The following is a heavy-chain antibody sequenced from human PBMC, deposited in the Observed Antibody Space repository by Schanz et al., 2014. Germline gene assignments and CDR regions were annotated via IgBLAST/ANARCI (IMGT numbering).Heavy chain of an antibody. J-gene: IGHJ4*02. D-gene: IGHD2-21*01. CDR2: LTEGGGGT. V-gene: IGHV3-23*04. CDR3: AKSKSQLPLFDY. CDR1: GFTFSTYA. Sequence: EVQLVESGGDLVQPGGSQRLSCAASGFTFSTYAMSWVRQAPGKGLEWVSGLTEGGGGTYYTDAVKGRFTISRDSSKNTLYLQMNSLRADDTAVYYCAKSKSQLPLFDYWGQGTLVAVSS.